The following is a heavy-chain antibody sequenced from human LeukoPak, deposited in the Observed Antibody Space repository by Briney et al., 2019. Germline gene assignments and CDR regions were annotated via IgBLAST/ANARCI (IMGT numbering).Heavy chain of an antibody. Sequence: SETLSLTCTVSGGSISSSSYYWGWIRQPPGKGLEWIGSIYYSGSTYYNPSLKSRVTISVDTSKNQFSLKLSSVTAADTAVYYCARHGVGATPVQSDYWGQGTLVTVSS. J-gene: IGHJ4*02. V-gene: IGHV4-39*01. CDR3: ARHGVGATPVQSDY. CDR1: GGSISSSSYY. D-gene: IGHD1-26*01. CDR2: IYYSGST.